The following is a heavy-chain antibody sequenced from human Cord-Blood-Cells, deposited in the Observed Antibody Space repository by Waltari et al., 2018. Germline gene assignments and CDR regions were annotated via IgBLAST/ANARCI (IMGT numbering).Heavy chain of an antibody. CDR1: GGSFSGYY. Sequence: QVQLQQWGAGLLKPSETLSLTCAVYGGSFSGYYWRWIRQPPGKGLEWIGEIKHSGSTNDNPSLKSRVTISVDTSKNQFSLKLSSVTAADTAVYYCARDSYSSSSNPFDYWGQGTLVTVSS. CDR3: ARDSYSSSSNPFDY. D-gene: IGHD6-6*01. V-gene: IGHV4-34*01. J-gene: IGHJ4*02. CDR2: IKHSGST.